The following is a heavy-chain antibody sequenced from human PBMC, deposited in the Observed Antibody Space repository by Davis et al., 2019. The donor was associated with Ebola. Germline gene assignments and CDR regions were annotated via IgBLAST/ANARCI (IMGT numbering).Heavy chain of an antibody. D-gene: IGHD3-10*01. V-gene: IGHV3-48*02. Sequence: GGSLRLSCVASGFSFSRYDINWVRQAPGKGLEWVSYISSGSTTLKYADSVKGRFTISRDNAKNSLYLQMNSLRDEDTAVYYCARSLGDVVLVPVALVPDYWGQGTLVTVSS. CDR1: GFSFSRYD. CDR3: ARSLGDVVLVPVALVPDY. CDR2: ISSGSTTL. J-gene: IGHJ4*02.